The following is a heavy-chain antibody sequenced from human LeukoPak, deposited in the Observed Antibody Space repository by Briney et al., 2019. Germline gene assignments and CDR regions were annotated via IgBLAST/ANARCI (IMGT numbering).Heavy chain of an antibody. D-gene: IGHD4/OR15-4a*01. V-gene: IGHV4-34*01. CDR3: ARSNGY. CDR1: GGSFIDFY. CDR2: INHSGST. J-gene: IGHJ4*02. Sequence: SETLSLTCAVYGGSFIDFYWNWIRQPPGKGLEWIGEINHSGSTNYNPSLKSRVTISVDTSKNQFSLKLSSVTAADTAVYYCARSNGYWGQGTLVTVSS.